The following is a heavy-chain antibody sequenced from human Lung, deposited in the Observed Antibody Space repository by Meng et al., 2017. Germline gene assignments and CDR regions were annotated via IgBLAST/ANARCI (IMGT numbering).Heavy chain of an antibody. J-gene: IGHJ4*02. CDR2: INHSGSP. V-gene: IGHV4-34*01. Sequence: QVQHQQWGSGLLKPSATLTLTCVVSGGSFSDYYWSWIRQPPGMGLELIGEINHSGSPTYNPSLDSRATISVDTSQNNLSLKLSSVTAADSAVYYCARGPTTMAHDVDYWGQGTLVTVSS. CDR3: ARGPTTMAHDVDY. CDR1: GGSFSDYY. D-gene: IGHD4-11*01.